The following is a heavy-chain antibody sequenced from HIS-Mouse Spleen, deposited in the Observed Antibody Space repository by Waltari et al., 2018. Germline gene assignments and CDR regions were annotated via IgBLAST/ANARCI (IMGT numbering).Heavy chain of an antibody. CDR1: GFTFSSYG. CDR2: IWYDGSNK. D-gene: IGHD2-8*01. Sequence: QVQLVESGGGVVQPGRSLRLSCAASGFTFSSYGMHWVRQAPGKGLEWVAVIWYDGSNKYYADSVNGRFTISRDNSKNTLYLQMNSLRAEDTAVYYCAKGGLMVYAIGDYWGQGTLVTVSS. J-gene: IGHJ4*02. CDR3: AKGGLMVYAIGDY. V-gene: IGHV3-33*06.